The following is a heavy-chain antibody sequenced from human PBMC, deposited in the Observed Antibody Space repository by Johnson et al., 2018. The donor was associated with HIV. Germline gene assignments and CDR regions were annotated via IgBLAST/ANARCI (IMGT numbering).Heavy chain of an antibody. V-gene: IGHV3-7*01. CDR3: ARDGSGSSPVDAFDI. CDR2: IKQDGSEK. D-gene: IGHD1-26*01. CDR1: GFTFSSYW. Sequence: VQLVESGGGVVQPGRSLRLSCAASGFTFSSYWMSWVRQAPGKGLEWVANIKQDGSEKYYVDSVKGRFTISRDNAKNSLYLQMNSLRAEDTAVYYCARDGSGSSPVDAFDIWGQGTMVTVSS. J-gene: IGHJ3*02.